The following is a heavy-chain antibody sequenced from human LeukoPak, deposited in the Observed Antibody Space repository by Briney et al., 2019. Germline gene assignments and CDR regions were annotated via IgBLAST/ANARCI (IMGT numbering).Heavy chain of an antibody. Sequence: GGSLRLSCAASGFTFSSYSMNWVRQAPGKGLEWVSSISSSSSYIYYADSVKGRFTISRDNAKNSLYLQMNSLRAEDTAVYYCARVGGYSSGWCDYWGQGTLVTVSS. D-gene: IGHD6-19*01. CDR2: ISSSSSYI. CDR3: ARVGGYSSGWCDY. V-gene: IGHV3-21*01. CDR1: GFTFSSYS. J-gene: IGHJ4*02.